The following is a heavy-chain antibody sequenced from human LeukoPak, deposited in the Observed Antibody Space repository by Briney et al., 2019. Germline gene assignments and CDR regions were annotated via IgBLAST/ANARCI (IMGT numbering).Heavy chain of an antibody. J-gene: IGHJ3*02. CDR2: IYTSGST. D-gene: IGHD1-26*01. CDR3: ARDSSGSYFPGHAFDI. Sequence: TSETLSLTCSVSGGSISGYYWTWIRQPAGKGLEWIGRIYTSGSTNYNPSLKSRVTMSVDTSKNQFSLKLSSVTAADTAVYYCARDSSGSYFPGHAFDIWGQGTMVTVSS. CDR1: GGSISGYY. V-gene: IGHV4-4*07.